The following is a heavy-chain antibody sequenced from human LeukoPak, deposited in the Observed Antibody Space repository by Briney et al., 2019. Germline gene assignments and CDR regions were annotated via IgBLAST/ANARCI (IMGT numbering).Heavy chain of an antibody. CDR1: GFTFSSYW. D-gene: IGHD6-6*01. V-gene: IGHV3-23*01. CDR3: AKDRTTAARIFDY. J-gene: IGHJ4*02. Sequence: GGSLRLSCEASGFTFSSYWMSWVRQAPGKGLEWVSGIHSSDGSTYYTDSVKGRFTISRDNSKNTLYLQMNSLRAEDTAVYYCAKDRTTAARIFDYWGQGTLVTVSS. CDR2: IHSSDGST.